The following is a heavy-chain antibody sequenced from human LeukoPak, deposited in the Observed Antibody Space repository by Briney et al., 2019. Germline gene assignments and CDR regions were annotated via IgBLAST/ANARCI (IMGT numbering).Heavy chain of an antibody. CDR2: IVEDGSET. CDR1: GFTFSSHW. J-gene: IGHJ4*02. Sequence: GGSLRLSCATSGFTFSSHWMTWVRQAPGKGLEWVASIVEDGSETYYLDSVKGRFTFSRDNAKSSLYLQMNSLRGEDTAVYYCARDPTRRFDLWGQGTLVTVSS. V-gene: IGHV3-7*01. CDR3: ARDPTRRFDL.